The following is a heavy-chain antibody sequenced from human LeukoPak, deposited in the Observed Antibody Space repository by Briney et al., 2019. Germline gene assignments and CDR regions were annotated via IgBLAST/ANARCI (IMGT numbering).Heavy chain of an antibody. Sequence: PSETLSLTCAVYGGSFSGYYWSWIRQPPGKGLGWIGEINHSGSTNYNPSLKGRVTISVDTSKNQFSLKLSSVTAADTAVYYCARGLGVWGSYRLYYFDYWGQGTLVTVSS. CDR3: ARGLGVWGSYRLYYFDY. D-gene: IGHD3-16*02. CDR2: INHSGST. CDR1: GGSFSGYY. V-gene: IGHV4-34*01. J-gene: IGHJ4*02.